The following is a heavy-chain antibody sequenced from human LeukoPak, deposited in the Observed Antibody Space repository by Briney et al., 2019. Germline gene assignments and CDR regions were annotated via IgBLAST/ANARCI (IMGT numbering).Heavy chain of an antibody. V-gene: IGHV4-59*11. CDR3: ARTFSESYYYYGMDV. D-gene: IGHD1-26*01. CDR2: MYYSGRT. CDR1: GGSISGHY. J-gene: IGHJ6*02. Sequence: SETLSLTCSVSGGSISGHYWNWIRQPPGKGLEWIGYMYYSGRTNYNPSLKSRVTISVDTSKNQFSLKLSSVTAADTAVYYCARTFSESYYYYGMDVWGQGTTVTVSS.